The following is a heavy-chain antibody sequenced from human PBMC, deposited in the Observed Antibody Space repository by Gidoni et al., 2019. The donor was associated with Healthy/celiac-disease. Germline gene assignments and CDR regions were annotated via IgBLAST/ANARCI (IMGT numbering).Heavy chain of an antibody. CDR3: ARDLGCSGGSCHSALDY. CDR1: GFTFSSHA. Sequence: QVQLVESGGGVVQPGRALSLSCAASGFTFSSHAMHWVRQAPGKGLEWVAVISYDGSNKYYADSVKGRFTISRDNSKNTLYLQMNSLRAEDTAVYYCARDLGCSGGSCHSALDYWGQGTLVTVSS. V-gene: IGHV3-30-3*01. CDR2: ISYDGSNK. D-gene: IGHD2-15*01. J-gene: IGHJ4*02.